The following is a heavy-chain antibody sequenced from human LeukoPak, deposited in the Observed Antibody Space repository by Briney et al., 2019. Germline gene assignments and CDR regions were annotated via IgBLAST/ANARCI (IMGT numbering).Heavy chain of an antibody. CDR2: IIPILGIA. Sequence: SVKVSCKASGGTFSSYAISWVRQAPGQRLEWMGRIIPILGIANYAQKFQGRVTITADKSTSTAYMELSSLKSEDTAVYYCARDHHNWNYVSDYWGQGTLVTVSS. V-gene: IGHV1-69*04. J-gene: IGHJ4*02. CDR1: GGTFSSYA. D-gene: IGHD1-7*01. CDR3: ARDHHNWNYVSDY.